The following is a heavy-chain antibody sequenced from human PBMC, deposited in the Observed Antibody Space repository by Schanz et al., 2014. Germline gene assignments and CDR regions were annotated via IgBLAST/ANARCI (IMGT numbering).Heavy chain of an antibody. Sequence: EVQLVESGGGLVKPGGSLRLSCAASGFTFSDAWMTWVRQAPGKGLEWVGRIKSKTDGGTTDYAAPVKGRFTISRDESKNTLFLQMNSLKTEDTAVYYCTTYCDGGCAIDNWGQGALVTVSS. V-gene: IGHV3-15*01. CDR1: GFTFSDAW. CDR3: TTYCDGGCAIDN. D-gene: IGHD6-19*01. CDR2: IKSKTDGGTT. J-gene: IGHJ4*02.